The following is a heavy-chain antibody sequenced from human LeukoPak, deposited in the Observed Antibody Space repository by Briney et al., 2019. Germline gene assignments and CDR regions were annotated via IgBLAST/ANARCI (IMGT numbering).Heavy chain of an antibody. Sequence: SETLSLTCAVYGGSFSGYYWSWIRQPPGKGLEWIGEINHSGSTNYNPSLKSRVTISVDTSKNQFSLKLSSVTAADTAVYYCARASPRRIAVAGTIDYWGQGTLVTVSS. CDR2: INHSGST. J-gene: IGHJ4*02. CDR1: GGSFSGYY. V-gene: IGHV4-34*01. D-gene: IGHD6-19*01. CDR3: ARASPRRIAVAGTIDY.